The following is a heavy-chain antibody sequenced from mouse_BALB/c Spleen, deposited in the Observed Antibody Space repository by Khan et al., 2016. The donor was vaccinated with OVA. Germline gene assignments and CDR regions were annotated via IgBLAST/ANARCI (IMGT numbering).Heavy chain of an antibody. Sequence: QIQLVQSGPELKKPGETVKISCKASGYTFTNYGMNWVKQAPGKGLKWMGWINTYTGEPTYADDFKGRFAFSLETSASTPYLQINNLKNEETATYFCASGGYWYFDVWGAGTTVTVSS. CDR2: INTYTGEP. D-gene: IGHD1-1*02. V-gene: IGHV9-3-1*01. CDR1: GYTFTNYG. CDR3: ASGGYWYFDV. J-gene: IGHJ1*01.